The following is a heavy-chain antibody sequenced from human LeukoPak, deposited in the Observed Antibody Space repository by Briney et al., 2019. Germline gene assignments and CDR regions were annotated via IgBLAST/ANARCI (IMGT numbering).Heavy chain of an antibody. CDR2: IIPIFGTT. V-gene: IGHV1-69*05. Sequence: SVKVSCKASGGTFSSYAISWVRQAPGQGLEWMGGIIPIFGTTNYAQKFQGRVTITTDESTSTAYMELSSLRSEDTAVYYCARCKLFWELLNYYYMDVWGKGTTVTVSS. D-gene: IGHD1-26*01. CDR3: ARCKLFWELLNYYYMDV. J-gene: IGHJ6*03. CDR1: GGTFSSYA.